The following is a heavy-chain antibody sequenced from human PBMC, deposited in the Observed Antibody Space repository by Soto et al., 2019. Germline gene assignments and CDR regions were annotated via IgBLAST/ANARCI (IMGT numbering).Heavy chain of an antibody. CDR3: AKVNGGYDLGPYFDY. V-gene: IGHV3-9*01. Sequence: EVQLVESGGGLVQPGRSLRLSCAASGFTFDDYAMHWVRQAPGKGLEWVSGISWNSGSIGYVDSVKGRFTISRDNAKNSLYLQMNSLRAEDTALYYCAKVNGGYDLGPYFDYWGQGTLVTVSS. CDR1: GFTFDDYA. J-gene: IGHJ4*02. D-gene: IGHD5-12*01. CDR2: ISWNSGSI.